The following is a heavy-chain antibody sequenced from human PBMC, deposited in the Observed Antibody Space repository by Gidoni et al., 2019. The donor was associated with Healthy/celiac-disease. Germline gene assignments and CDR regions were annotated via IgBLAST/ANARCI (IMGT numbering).Heavy chain of an antibody. J-gene: IGHJ4*02. CDR2: ISSSSSYI. V-gene: IGHV3-21*01. D-gene: IGHD1-26*01. Sequence: EVQLVESGGGLVKPGGSLRLSCAASGFTFSSYSMNWVRQAPGKGLEWVSSISSSSSYIYYADSVKGRFTISRDNAKNSLYLQMNSLRAEDTALYYCARAGFEVGADLWGQGTLVTVSS. CDR3: ARAGFEVGADL. CDR1: GFTFSSYS.